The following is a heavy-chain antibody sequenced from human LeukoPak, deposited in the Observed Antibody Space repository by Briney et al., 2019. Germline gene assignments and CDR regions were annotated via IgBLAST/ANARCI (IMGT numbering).Heavy chain of an antibody. J-gene: IGHJ4*02. Sequence: PGGSLRLSCATSGFTFSNYWMSWVRQAPGKGLEWVADIKQDGSTIYYTDSVKGRFIISRDNAKKSLHLQMSSLRVEDTAVYYCVSLWEAGYWGQGTLVTVSS. D-gene: IGHD3-16*01. CDR3: VSLWEAGY. CDR2: IKQDGSTI. V-gene: IGHV3-7*01. CDR1: GFTFSNYW.